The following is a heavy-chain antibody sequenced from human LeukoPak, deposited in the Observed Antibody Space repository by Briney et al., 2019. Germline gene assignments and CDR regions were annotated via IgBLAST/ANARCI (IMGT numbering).Heavy chain of an antibody. V-gene: IGHV4-34*01. CDR2: INHSGST. CDR3: ARAVSKVRGVIIPYYYYGMDV. CDR1: GGSFSGYY. J-gene: IGHJ6*02. Sequence: SETLSLTCAVYGGSFSGYYWSWIRQPPGKGLEWIGEINHSGSTNYNPSLKSRVTISVDTSKNQFSLKLSSVTAADTAVYYCARAVSKVRGVIIPYYYYGMDVWGQGTTVTVSS. D-gene: IGHD3-10*01.